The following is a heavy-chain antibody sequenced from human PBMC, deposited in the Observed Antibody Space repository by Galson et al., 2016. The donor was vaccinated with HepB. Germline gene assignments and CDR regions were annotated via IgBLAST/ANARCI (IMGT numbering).Heavy chain of an antibody. V-gene: IGHV2-5*02. CDR3: THSLWADYNNNY. D-gene: IGHD4-11*01. Sequence: PALVKPTQTLTLTCTFSGFSLSTSGVGVAWIRQPPGKALEWLALIYWDDDKRYSPSLKSRLTITKDTSKNQVVLIMTNMDPVDTGTYFCTHSLWADYNNNYWGQGTLVTVSS. CDR2: IYWDDDK. CDR1: GFSLSTSGVG. J-gene: IGHJ4*02.